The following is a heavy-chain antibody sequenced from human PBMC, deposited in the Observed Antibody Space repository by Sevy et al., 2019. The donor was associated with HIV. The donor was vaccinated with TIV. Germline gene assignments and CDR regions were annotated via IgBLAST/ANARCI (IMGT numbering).Heavy chain of an antibody. D-gene: IGHD2-15*01. CDR3: ARFRGVGYCSGGSCYTKPDYFDY. J-gene: IGHJ4*02. V-gene: IGHV3-74*01. CDR1: GFTFSSYW. CDR2: INSDGSST. Sequence: GGSLRLSCAASGFTFSSYWMHWVRQAPGKGLVWVSRINSDGSSTSYADSVKGRFTISRDNAKNTLYLQMNSLRAEDTAVYYCARFRGVGYCSGGSCYTKPDYFDYWGQGTLVTVSS.